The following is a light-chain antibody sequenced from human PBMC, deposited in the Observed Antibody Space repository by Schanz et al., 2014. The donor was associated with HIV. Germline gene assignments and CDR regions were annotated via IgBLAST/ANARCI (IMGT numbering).Light chain of an antibody. CDR2: ATS. CDR1: QSVSSN. V-gene: IGKV3-20*01. J-gene: IGKJ1*01. Sequence: DIVLTQSPGTLSLSPGERATLSCRASQSVSSNLAWYQQKPGQAPRLVIYATSTRAAGIPDRFSGTGSGTDFTLTISRLEPEDFAVYYCQQYGSSPLTFGQGTQVEIK. CDR3: QQYGSSPLT.